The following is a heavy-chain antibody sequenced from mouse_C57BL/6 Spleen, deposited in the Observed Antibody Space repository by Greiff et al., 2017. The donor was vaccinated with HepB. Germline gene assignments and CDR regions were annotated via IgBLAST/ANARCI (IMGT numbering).Heavy chain of an antibody. J-gene: IGHJ3*01. CDR3: ARREMVTTRGFAY. V-gene: IGHV1-82*01. Sequence: VKLMESGPELVKPGASVKISCKASGYAFSSSWMNWVKQRPGKGLEWIGRIYPGDGDTNYNGKFKGKATLTADKSSSTAYMQLSSLTSEDSAVYFCARREMVTTRGFAYWGQGTLVTVSA. D-gene: IGHD2-2*01. CDR1: GYAFSSSW. CDR2: IYPGDGDT.